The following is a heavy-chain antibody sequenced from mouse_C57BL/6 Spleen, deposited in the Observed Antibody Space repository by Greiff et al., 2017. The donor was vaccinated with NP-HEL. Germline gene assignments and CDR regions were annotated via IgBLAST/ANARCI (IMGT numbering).Heavy chain of an antibody. CDR2: ISSGSSTI. Sequence: EVQRVESGGGLVKPGGSLKLSCAASGFTFSDYGMHWVRQAPEKGLEWVAYISSGSSTIYYADTVKGRFTISRDNAKNTLFLQMTSLRSEDTAMYYCAISNRYYYAMDYWGQGTSVTVSS. CDR1: GFTFSDYG. J-gene: IGHJ4*01. V-gene: IGHV5-17*01. CDR3: AISNRYYYAMDY. D-gene: IGHD2-5*01.